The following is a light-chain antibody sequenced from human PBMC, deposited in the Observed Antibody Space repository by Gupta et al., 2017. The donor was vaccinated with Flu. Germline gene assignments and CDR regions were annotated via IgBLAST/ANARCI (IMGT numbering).Light chain of an antibody. CDR2: SAS. CDR1: QSPLHSHHDKNY. CDR3: QQENSTPRP. J-gene: IGKJ4*01. Sequence: SLGERATLGCNSSQSPLHSHHDKNYLAWYQQNPDHPPKVLIYSASTRESGVPDRFSGSGSGTDFTLTISRQQAEDVAVYYCQQENSTPRPLGGGTKVDIK. V-gene: IGKV4-1*01.